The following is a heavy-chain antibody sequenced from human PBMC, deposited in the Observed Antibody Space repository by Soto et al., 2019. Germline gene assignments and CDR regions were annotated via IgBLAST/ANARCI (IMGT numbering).Heavy chain of an antibody. D-gene: IGHD3-10*01. V-gene: IGHV3-74*01. J-gene: IGHJ4*02. CDR3: ARDLTGSVFDY. CDR1: GFPFGSYW. CDR2: INRDGSDT. Sequence: GGSLRLSCAASGFPFGSYWMHWVRQGPGKGLVWVSRINRDGSDTIYADSVKGRFTISRDNARNTVHLQMSSLRAEDTAVYYCARDLTGSVFDYWGQGSLVTVSS.